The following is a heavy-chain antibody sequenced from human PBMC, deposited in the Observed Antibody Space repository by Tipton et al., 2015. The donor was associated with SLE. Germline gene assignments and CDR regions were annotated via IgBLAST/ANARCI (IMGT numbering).Heavy chain of an antibody. Sequence: TLSLTCTVSGGSINNYYWSWIRQPPGKGLEWIGHIYYAGTTNYNPSLESRVTMSVDTSSNQIFLRVSSVTAADTAMYYCARDHLPGGYYYYMDVWGKGTTVTVSS. D-gene: IGHD3-10*01. V-gene: IGHV4-59*01. J-gene: IGHJ6*03. CDR3: ARDHLPGGYYYYMDV. CDR2: IYYAGTT. CDR1: GGSINNYY.